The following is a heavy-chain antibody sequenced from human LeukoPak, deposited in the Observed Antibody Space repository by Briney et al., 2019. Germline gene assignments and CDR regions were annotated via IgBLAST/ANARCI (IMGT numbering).Heavy chain of an antibody. D-gene: IGHD3-22*01. Sequence: GSLRLSCAASGFTLNTYTMNWIRQPPGKGLEWIGYIYYSGSTNYNPSLKSRVTISVDTSKNQFSLKLSSVTAADTAVYYCARVPYYYDSSGYYLGAPDYWGQGTLVTVSS. V-gene: IGHV4-59*01. CDR3: ARVPYYYDSSGYYLGAPDY. J-gene: IGHJ4*02. CDR2: IYYSGST. CDR1: GFTLNTYT.